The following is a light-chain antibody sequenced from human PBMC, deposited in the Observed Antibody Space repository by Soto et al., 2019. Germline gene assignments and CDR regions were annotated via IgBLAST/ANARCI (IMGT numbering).Light chain of an antibody. CDR1: QGISSY. J-gene: IGKJ4*01. CDR2: AAS. CDR3: QQYYSYPGVT. Sequence: AVGITTSPSSLSASTGDRVTITCRASQGISSYLAWYQQKPGKAPKLLIYAASTLQSGVPSRFSGSGSGTDFTLSISCLQSEDFATYYCQQYYSYPGVTFSGGTKVDIK. V-gene: IGKV1-8*01.